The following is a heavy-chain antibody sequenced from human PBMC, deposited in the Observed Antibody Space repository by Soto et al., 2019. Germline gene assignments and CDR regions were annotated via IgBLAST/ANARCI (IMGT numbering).Heavy chain of an antibody. CDR3: ANSGGDYALGWFDP. Sequence: GGSLRLPCAASGFTFSSYAMSWVRQAPGKGLEWVSAISGSGGSTYYADSVKGRFTISRDNSKNTLYLQMNSLRAEDTAVYYCANSGGDYALGWFDPWGQGTLVTVSS. CDR2: ISGSGGST. D-gene: IGHD4-17*01. V-gene: IGHV3-23*01. J-gene: IGHJ5*02. CDR1: GFTFSSYA.